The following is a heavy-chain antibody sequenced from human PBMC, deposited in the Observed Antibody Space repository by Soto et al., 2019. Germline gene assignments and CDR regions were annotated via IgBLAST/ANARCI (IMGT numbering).Heavy chain of an antibody. CDR2: IYYSGST. D-gene: IGHD5-18*01. CDR3: ASTPWDGYTGYYFDY. CDR1: GGSISSYY. Sequence: SETLSLTCTVSGGSISSYYWSWIRQPPGKGLEWIGYIYYSGSTNYNPSLKSRVTISVDTSKNQFSLKLSSVTAADTAVYYCASTPWDGYTGYYFDYWGQGTLVTVSS. V-gene: IGHV4-59*01. J-gene: IGHJ4*02.